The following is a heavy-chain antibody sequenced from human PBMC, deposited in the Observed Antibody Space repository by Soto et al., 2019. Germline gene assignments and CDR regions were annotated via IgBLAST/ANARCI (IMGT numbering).Heavy chain of an antibody. Sequence: QVQLQESGPGLVKPSQTLSLTCTVSGGSISSGGYYWSWIRQHPGKGLEWIGYIYYSGSTYYNPSLTSRVXXSXDXXKNQFSLKLSSVTAADTAVYYCSVGGYYRAEYFQHWGQGTLVTVSS. V-gene: IGHV4-31*03. CDR1: GGSISSGGYY. CDR2: IYYSGST. CDR3: SVGGYYRAEYFQH. J-gene: IGHJ1*01. D-gene: IGHD3-22*01.